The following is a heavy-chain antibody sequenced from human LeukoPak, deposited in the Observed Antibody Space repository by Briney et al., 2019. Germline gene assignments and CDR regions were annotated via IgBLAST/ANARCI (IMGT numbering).Heavy chain of an antibody. CDR3: ARLGYCSNAQDCYYYYFDY. V-gene: IGHV1-18*01. CDR2: ISAYNGNT. J-gene: IGHJ4*02. D-gene: IGHD2-15*01. Sequence: GASVKVSCKASGYTFTSYGISWVRQAPGQGLEWMGWISAYNGNTNYAQKLQGRVTMTTDTSTSTAYMELRSLRSDDTAVYYCARLGYCSNAQDCYYYYFDYWGQGTLVTVSS. CDR1: GYTFTSYG.